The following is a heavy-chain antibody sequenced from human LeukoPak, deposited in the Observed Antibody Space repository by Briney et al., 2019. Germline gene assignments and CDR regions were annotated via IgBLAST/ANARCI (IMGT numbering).Heavy chain of an antibody. Sequence: GGSLRLSCAASGFTFSSYGMHWVRQAPGKGLEWVAVIWYDGSNKYYADSVKGRFTISRDNSKNTLYLQMNSLRAEDTAVYYCALNYYDSSGPPSYWGQGTLVTVSS. CDR2: IWYDGSNK. D-gene: IGHD3-22*01. CDR1: GFTFSSYG. J-gene: IGHJ4*02. V-gene: IGHV3-33*01. CDR3: ALNYYDSSGPPSY.